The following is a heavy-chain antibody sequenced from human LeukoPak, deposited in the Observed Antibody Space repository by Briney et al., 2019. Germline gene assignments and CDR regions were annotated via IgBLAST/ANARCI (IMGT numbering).Heavy chain of an antibody. J-gene: IGHJ4*02. D-gene: IGHD6-13*01. CDR2: ISGSGGST. CDR3: AKDWLGYSSSWSLYYFDY. Sequence: GGSLRLSCAASGFTFSSYAMSWVRQAPGKGLEWVSAISGSGGSTYYADSVKGRFTISRDNSKNTLYLQMNSLRAEDTAVYYCAKDWLGYSSSWSLYYFDYWGQGTLVTVSS. V-gene: IGHV3-23*01. CDR1: GFTFSSYA.